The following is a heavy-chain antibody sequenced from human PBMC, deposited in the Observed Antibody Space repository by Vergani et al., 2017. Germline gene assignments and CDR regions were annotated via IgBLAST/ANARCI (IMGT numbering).Heavy chain of an antibody. D-gene: IGHD2-2*01. V-gene: IGHV1-46*01. CDR1: GYTFTSYY. CDR3: ARLASVVVPAARPLDL. J-gene: IGHJ4*02. Sequence: QVQLVQSGAEVKKPGASVKVSCKASGYTFTSYYMHWVRQAPGQGLEWMGIINPSGGSTSYAQKFQGRVTMTRDTSTSTVYMELSSLRSEDTAVYYCARLASVVVPAARPLDLWGQGTLSPSPQ. CDR2: INPSGGST.